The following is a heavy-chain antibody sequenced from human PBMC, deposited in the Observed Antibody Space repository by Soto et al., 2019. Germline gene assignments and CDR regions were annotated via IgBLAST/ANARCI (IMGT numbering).Heavy chain of an antibody. V-gene: IGHV4-31*01. D-gene: IGHD2-15*01. J-gene: IGHJ5*02. CDR2: IYYSGST. Sequence: QVQLQESGPGLVKPSQTLSLTCTVSGGSISSGDYYWSWIRQHPGKGLEWIGYIYYSGSTYYNPALKRXXXXXXXXXXXXXSXXXXXXXXXDXAVYYCXXXXXXSRQGFDPWGQGTLVTVSS. CDR3: XXXXXXSRQGFDP. CDR1: GGSISSGDYY.